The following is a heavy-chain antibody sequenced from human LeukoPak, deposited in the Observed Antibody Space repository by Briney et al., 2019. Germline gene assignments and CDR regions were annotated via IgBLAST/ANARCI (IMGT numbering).Heavy chain of an antibody. D-gene: IGHD1-26*01. V-gene: IGHV3-53*01. J-gene: IGHJ4*02. CDR3: ARGDRGYFDY. CDR2: LYDDGRT. Sequence: GGSLTLSCAASGFTVSSNYMSWVRQAPGKGLEWVSVLYDDGRTYYADSVKGRFTISRDNSKNTLYLQMNSLRAEDTAVYYCARGDRGYFDYWGQGTLVTGCS. CDR1: GFTVSSNY.